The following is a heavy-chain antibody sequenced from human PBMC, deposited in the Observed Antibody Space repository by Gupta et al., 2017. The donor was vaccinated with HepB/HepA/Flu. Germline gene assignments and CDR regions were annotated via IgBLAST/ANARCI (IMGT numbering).Heavy chain of an antibody. J-gene: IGHJ4*02. V-gene: IGHV3-9*01. D-gene: IGHD2-2*01. CDR2: ISWDSKTI. CDR3: ARSASVRGAPDL. CDR1: EFIFDNFA. Sequence: QLVESGGDLVQPGRSLRLSCSASEFIFDNFASHWVRQPPGKGLDWVSAISWDSKTIVYAESVKGRFTLSRDNGKKSLCLQKRSRRQESTDFYYYARSASVRGAPDLWGKGTLVTVSS.